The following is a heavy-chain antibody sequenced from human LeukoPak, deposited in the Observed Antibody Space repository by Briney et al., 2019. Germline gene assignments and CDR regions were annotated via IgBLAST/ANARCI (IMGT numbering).Heavy chain of an antibody. D-gene: IGHD3-10*01. Sequence: SETLSLTCTVSGGSISSGGYYWSWIRQHPGKGLEWIGYIYYSGSTYYNPPLKSRVTISVDTSKNQFSLKLSSVTAADTAVYYCARDYGSGSYYDYWGQGTLVTVSS. CDR2: IYYSGST. V-gene: IGHV4-31*03. CDR3: ARDYGSGSYYDY. CDR1: GGSISSGGYY. J-gene: IGHJ4*02.